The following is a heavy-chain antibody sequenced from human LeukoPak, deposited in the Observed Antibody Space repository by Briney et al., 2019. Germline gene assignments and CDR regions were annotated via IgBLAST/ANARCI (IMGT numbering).Heavy chain of an antibody. CDR1: GFTFSRYA. J-gene: IGHJ4*02. V-gene: IGHV3-64D*09. CDR2: INDNGGRT. D-gene: IGHD1-26*01. CDR3: VKDVGGSYAFDY. Sequence: GGYLRLYCSASGFTFSRYAMHWVRQAPGKGLEYVSGINDNGGRTHYGDSVKGRFSISRDNSKNTLHLQMSTLRAEDTALYYCVKDVGGSYAFDYWGQGILVTVAS.